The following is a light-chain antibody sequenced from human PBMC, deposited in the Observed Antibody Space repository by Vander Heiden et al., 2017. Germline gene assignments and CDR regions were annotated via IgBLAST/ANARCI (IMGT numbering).Light chain of an antibody. Sequence: IQMPQSHSTLSASVGDRVTITCRASQSISSWLAWYQQKPGKAPKLLIYKASSLESGAPSRFSGSGSGTEFTLTISSLQPDDFATYYCQQYNSYSTFGQGTKVEIK. J-gene: IGKJ1*01. CDR2: KAS. CDR1: QSISSW. CDR3: QQYNSYST. V-gene: IGKV1-5*03.